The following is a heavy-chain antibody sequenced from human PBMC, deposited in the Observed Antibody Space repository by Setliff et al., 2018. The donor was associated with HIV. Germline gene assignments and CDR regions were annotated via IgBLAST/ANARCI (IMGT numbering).Heavy chain of an antibody. Sequence: LRLSCAASDFTVSNNYMTWVRQAPGKGLEWVSVMNSDGRTYYADSVQGRFTISRDDSKNMLYLQMHSLRVDDTAAYYCAKGVKWLDPWGQGTLVTVSS. CDR1: DFTVSNNY. CDR2: MNSDGRT. CDR3: AKGVKWLDP. D-gene: IGHD3-16*01. V-gene: IGHV3-53*01. J-gene: IGHJ5*02.